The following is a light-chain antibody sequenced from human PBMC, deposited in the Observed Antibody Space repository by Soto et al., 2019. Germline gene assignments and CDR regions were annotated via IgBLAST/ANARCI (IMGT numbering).Light chain of an antibody. CDR3: QQYYTTPLT. CDR1: QSVLSSSNNLNY. J-gene: IGKJ4*01. Sequence: DIVMTQSPDSLAVSLGERAAINCKSSQSVLSSSNNLNYLAWYQQKLGQPPKLLIYWASTRESGVPDRFSGSGSGTDFTLTITSLQAEDVAVYYCQQYYTTPLTFGGGTKVEIK. CDR2: WAS. V-gene: IGKV4-1*01.